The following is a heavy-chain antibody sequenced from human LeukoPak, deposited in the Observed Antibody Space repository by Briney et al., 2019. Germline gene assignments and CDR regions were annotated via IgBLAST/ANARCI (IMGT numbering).Heavy chain of an antibody. CDR1: GFTFSSSA. D-gene: IGHD4/OR15-4a*01. CDR2: ISGNGAST. J-gene: IGHJ4*02. V-gene: IGHV3-23*01. CDR3: AKKSPYGGADY. Sequence: PGESLRLSCAASGFTFSSSAMSWVRQAPGKGLEWVSAISGNGASTYYADSVKGRFTIPRDNSKNTLYLQINSLRAEDTAVYYCAKKSPYGGADYWGQGTLVTVSS.